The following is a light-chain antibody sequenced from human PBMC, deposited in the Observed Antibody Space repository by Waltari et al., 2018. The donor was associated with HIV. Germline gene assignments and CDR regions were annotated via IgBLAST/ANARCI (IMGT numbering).Light chain of an antibody. Sequence: TQPPSLSVSSGHTISITCTGDKLADKYPCWYQKKVGHPPLLLVSKGSRRPSGIPERFSASKSANTATLTIRGAQPVDEAEYFCQAWDANNVIFGGGTALSVL. CDR3: QAWDANNVI. CDR1: KLADKY. CDR2: KGS. J-gene: IGLJ2*01. V-gene: IGLV3-1*01.